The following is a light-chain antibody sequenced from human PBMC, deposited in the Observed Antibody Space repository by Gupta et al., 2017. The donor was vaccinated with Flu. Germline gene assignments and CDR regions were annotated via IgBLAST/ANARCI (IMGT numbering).Light chain of an antibody. V-gene: IGKV4-1*01. CDR3: QQYYSTPHT. J-gene: IGKJ2*01. Sequence: DIGMTQSPDSLAVSLGERATIKCKSSQSVLHRSSNRNYLAWYQQKPGQPPKLLIYWASTRESGVPDRFSGSGSETDFTLTINRLQDEDVAVYYCQQYYSTPHTFGQGTKLEIK. CDR2: WAS. CDR1: QSVLHRSSNRNY.